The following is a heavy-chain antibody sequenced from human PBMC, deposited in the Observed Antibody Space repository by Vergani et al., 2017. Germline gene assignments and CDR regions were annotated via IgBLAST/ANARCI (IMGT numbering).Heavy chain of an antibody. D-gene: IGHD5-12*01. CDR1: GFTFSSYA. CDR3: AKVSGGFPAFDI. CDR2: ISGSGGST. Sequence: EVQLLESGGGLVQPGGSLRLSCAASGFTFSSYAMSWVRQAPGKGLEWVSAISGSGGSTYYADSVKGRFPISRANSKNTLYLQMNSLRAEDTAVYYCAKVSGGFPAFDIWGQGTMVTVSS. V-gene: IGHV3-23*01. J-gene: IGHJ3*02.